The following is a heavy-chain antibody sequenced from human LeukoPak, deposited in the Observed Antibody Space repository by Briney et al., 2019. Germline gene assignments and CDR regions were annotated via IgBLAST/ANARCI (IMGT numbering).Heavy chain of an antibody. V-gene: IGHV4-30-2*01. CDR3: ARGGYCTNGVCPESY. CDR2: IYHSGST. Sequence: SETLSLTCAVSGGSISSGGYYWSWIRQPPGKGLEWIGYIYHSGSTYYNPSLKSRVTISVDRSKNQFSLKLSSVTAADTAVYYCARGGYCTNGVCPESYWGQGTLVTVSS. D-gene: IGHD2-8*01. J-gene: IGHJ4*02. CDR1: GGSISSGGYY.